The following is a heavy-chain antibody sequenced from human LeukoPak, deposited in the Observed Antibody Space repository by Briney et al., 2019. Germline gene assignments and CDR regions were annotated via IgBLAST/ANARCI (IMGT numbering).Heavy chain of an antibody. Sequence: SETLSLTCTVSGGSMSSGGYYWSWIRQHPGKGLEWIGEIYHSGSTNYNPSLKSRVTMSLDKSKNQFSLKLTSVTAADTAVYYCAREAAGQWFDPWGQGTLVTVSS. CDR2: IYHSGST. CDR3: AREAAGQWFDP. D-gene: IGHD6-25*01. CDR1: GGSMSSGGYY. J-gene: IGHJ5*02. V-gene: IGHV4-31*03.